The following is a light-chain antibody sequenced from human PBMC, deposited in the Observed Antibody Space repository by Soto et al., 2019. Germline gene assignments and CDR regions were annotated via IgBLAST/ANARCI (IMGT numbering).Light chain of an antibody. CDR1: QSISSY. CDR2: AAS. Sequence: DIQMTQSPSSLSASVGDRVTITCRASQSISSYLNWYQQKPGKAPKLLIYAASSLQSGVPSRFSGSGSGTDFTLTISSLQPEDFATYYCQQSYSTLSITFGQAHDWRL. CDR3: QQSYSTLSIT. J-gene: IGKJ5*01. V-gene: IGKV1-39*01.